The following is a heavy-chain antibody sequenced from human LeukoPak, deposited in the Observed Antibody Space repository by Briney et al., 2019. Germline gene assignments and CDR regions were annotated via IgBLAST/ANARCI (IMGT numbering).Heavy chain of an antibody. CDR3: ARGRSTGY. CDR2: IKQDGSEK. Sequence: GGSLRLSCAASGFTFSNYWMSWVRQAPGKGLEWVANIKQDGSEKYYVDSVEGRFTMSRDNAKNSLYLQMNSLRAEDTAMYYCARGRSTGYWGQGTLVTVSS. D-gene: IGHD2-8*02. V-gene: IGHV3-7*01. CDR1: GFTFSNYW. J-gene: IGHJ4*02.